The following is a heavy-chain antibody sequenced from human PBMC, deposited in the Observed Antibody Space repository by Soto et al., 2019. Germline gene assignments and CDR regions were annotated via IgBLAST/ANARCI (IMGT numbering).Heavy chain of an antibody. V-gene: IGHV1-3*05. Sequence: QVQLVQSGAEEKKPGASVKVSCKASGYTFTSYAMHWVRQAPGQRLEWMGWINAGNGNTKYSQKVQGRVTITRDTSASTADLELSSLRSADTAAYYCARGRAYYDFWSGYRLTYWGKGSLVTVSS. D-gene: IGHD3-3*01. J-gene: IGHJ4*02. CDR2: INAGNGNT. CDR3: ARGRAYYDFWSGYRLTY. CDR1: GYTFTSYA.